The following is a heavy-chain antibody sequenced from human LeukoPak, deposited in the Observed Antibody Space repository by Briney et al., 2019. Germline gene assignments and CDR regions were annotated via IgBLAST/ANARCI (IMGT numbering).Heavy chain of an antibody. D-gene: IGHD1-26*01. V-gene: IGHV3-21*01. Sequence: GGSLRLSCAASGFTFSSYSMNWVRQAPGKGLEWVSSISSSSSDIYYADSVKGRFTISRDNAKNSLYLQMNSLRAEDTAVYYCARGPYRGSYYFDYWGQGTLVTVSS. CDR3: ARGPYRGSYYFDY. CDR1: GFTFSSYS. J-gene: IGHJ4*02. CDR2: ISSSSSDI.